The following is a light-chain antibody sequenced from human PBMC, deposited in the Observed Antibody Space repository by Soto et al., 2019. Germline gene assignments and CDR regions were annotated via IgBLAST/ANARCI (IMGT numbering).Light chain of an antibody. CDR1: XXXXGXXXX. CDR3: SSYTSSSSWV. Sequence: QSALTXPASXXXXPXXSXXXXXXXXXXXXGXXXXXSXXQQHPGKAPXXXXYEVSNRPSGVXDXFSGSKSGNTASLTISGLXAEDEADYYCSSYTSSSSWVFGGGTKLTVL. J-gene: IGLJ3*02. V-gene: IGLV2-14*01. CDR2: EVS.